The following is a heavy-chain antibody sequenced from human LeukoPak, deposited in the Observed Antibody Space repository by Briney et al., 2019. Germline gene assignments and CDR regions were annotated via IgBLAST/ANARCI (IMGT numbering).Heavy chain of an antibody. D-gene: IGHD3-9*01. CDR3: ARAGYDILTVVALNDY. Sequence: ASVKVSCKASGGTFSSYAISWVRQAPGQGLEWMGWISAYNGNTNYAQKLQGRVTMTTDTSTSTAYMELRSLRSDDTAVYYCARAGYDILTVVALNDYWGQGTLVTVSS. CDR2: ISAYNGNT. CDR1: GGTFSSYA. J-gene: IGHJ4*02. V-gene: IGHV1-18*01.